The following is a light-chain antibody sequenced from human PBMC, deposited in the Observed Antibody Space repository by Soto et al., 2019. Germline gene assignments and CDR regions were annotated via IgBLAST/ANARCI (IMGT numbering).Light chain of an antibody. V-gene: IGLV2-8*01. J-gene: IGLJ2*01. Sequence: QPVLTQPPSASGSPGQSVTISCTGTSSDVGGYTYVSWYRQHPGKAPKLMIYEVSKRPSGVPDRFSGSKSGNTASLTVSGLQAEDEADYYCSSYAGSNNLVFGGGTQLTVL. CDR3: SSYAGSNNLV. CDR1: SSDVGGYTY. CDR2: EVS.